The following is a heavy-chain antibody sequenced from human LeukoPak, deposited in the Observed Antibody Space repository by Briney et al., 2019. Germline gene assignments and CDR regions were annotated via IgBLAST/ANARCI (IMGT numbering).Heavy chain of an antibody. Sequence: GGSLRLSCAASGFTFSSYSMNWVRQAPGKGLEWVSSISSSSSYIYYADSVKGRFTISRDNAKNSLYLQMNSLRAEDTAVYYCAKEGGIYCSSTSCSENWFDPWGQGTLVTVSS. D-gene: IGHD2-2*01. V-gene: IGHV3-21*01. CDR2: ISSSSSYI. CDR1: GFTFSSYS. J-gene: IGHJ5*02. CDR3: AKEGGIYCSSTSCSENWFDP.